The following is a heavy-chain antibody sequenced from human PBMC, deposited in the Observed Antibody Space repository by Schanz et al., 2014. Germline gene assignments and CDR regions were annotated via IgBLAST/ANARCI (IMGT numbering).Heavy chain of an antibody. CDR1: GFNFSNYD. CDR2: IGPASDP. CDR3: ARGRRGDCRRTSCTYYFDY. V-gene: IGHV3-13*05. Sequence: VQLVESGGGVVQPGRSLRLSCAASGFNFSNYDIHWVRQAPGKGLEWVSGIGPASDPYYAGSVKGRFTISRENGKNSLYLQMNSLRAGDTAVYYCARGRRGDCRRTSCTYYFDYWGQGTLVTVSS. J-gene: IGHJ4*02. D-gene: IGHD2-2*01.